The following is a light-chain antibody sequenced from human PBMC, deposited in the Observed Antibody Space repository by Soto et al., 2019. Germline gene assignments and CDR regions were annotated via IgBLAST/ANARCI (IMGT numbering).Light chain of an antibody. J-gene: IGLJ3*02. Sequence: QSALTQPASVSGSPGQSITISCTGTSSDVGGYNYVSWYQQHPGKAPKLMIYEVSNRPSGVFNRFSGSKSGNTASLTISGLQAEDEADYYCSSYTSISTWVFGGGTKVTVL. CDR1: SSDVGGYNY. CDR3: SSYTSISTWV. V-gene: IGLV2-14*01. CDR2: EVS.